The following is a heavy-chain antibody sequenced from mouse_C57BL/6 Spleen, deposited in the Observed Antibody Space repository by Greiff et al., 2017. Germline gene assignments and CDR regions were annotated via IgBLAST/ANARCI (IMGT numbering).Heavy chain of an antibody. Sequence: QVQLKQPGAELVKPGASVKVSCKASGYTFTSYWMHWVKQRPGQGLEWIGRIHPSDSDTNYNQKFKGKATLTVDKSSSTAYMQLSSLTSEDSAVYYCAIRAYYSNFWYFDVWGTGTTVTVSS. CDR3: AIRAYYSNFWYFDV. V-gene: IGHV1-74*01. CDR1: GYTFTSYW. D-gene: IGHD2-5*01. J-gene: IGHJ1*03. CDR2: IHPSDSDT.